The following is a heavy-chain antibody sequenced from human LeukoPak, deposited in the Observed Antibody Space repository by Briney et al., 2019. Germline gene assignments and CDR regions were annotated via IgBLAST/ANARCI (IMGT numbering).Heavy chain of an antibody. CDR1: GGSISSGGYY. J-gene: IGHJ4*02. CDR3: ARGSLDFDY. Sequence: PSETLSLTCTVSGGSISSGGYYWSWIRQHPGKGLEWIGYISYSGSTHYNPSLKSRVTISVDTSKSQFSLKLSSVTAADTAVYYCARGSLDFDYWGQGTLVTVSS. V-gene: IGHV4-31*03. CDR2: ISYSGST.